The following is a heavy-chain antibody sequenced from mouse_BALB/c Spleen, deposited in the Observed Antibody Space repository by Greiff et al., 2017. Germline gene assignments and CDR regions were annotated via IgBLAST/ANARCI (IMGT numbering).Heavy chain of an antibody. D-gene: IGHD2-10*02. J-gene: IGHJ2*01. CDR2: IWSGGST. CDR1: GFSLTSYG. CDR3: AKHERGYGNYCDY. Sequence: QVQLQQSGPGLVQPSQSLSITCTVSGFSLTSYGVHWVRLSPGKGLEWLGVIWSGGSTDYNAAFISRLSISKDNSKSQVFFKMNSLQANDTAIYYCAKHERGYGNYCDYWGQGTTLTVSS. V-gene: IGHV2-2*02.